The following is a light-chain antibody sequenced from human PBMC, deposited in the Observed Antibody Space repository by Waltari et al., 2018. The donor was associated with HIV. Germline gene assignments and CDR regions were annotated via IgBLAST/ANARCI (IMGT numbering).Light chain of an antibody. Sequence: QSALTQPPSAPGSPGQSVTISCAGTSSDIGLYHFVPWYQHHPGQPPKLMISGVSRRPSGVPDRFSGSKSGNTASLTVSGLQADDEATYYCFSYAGNNFLLFGGGTKLTVL. J-gene: IGLJ2*01. CDR1: SSDIGLYHF. V-gene: IGLV2-8*01. CDR3: FSYAGNNFLL. CDR2: GVS.